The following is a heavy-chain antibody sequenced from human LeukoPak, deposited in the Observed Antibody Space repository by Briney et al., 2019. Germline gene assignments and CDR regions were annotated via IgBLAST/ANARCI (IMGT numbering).Heavy chain of an antibody. CDR3: ARSPSDFGVDPYYYYYYYMDV. V-gene: IGHV1-69*13. Sequence: LVKVSCKASGGTFSSYAISWVRQAPGQGIEWMGGIIPIFGTANYAQKFQGRVTITAHESTSTAYMELSSLRSEDTAVYYCARSPSDFGVDPYYYYYYYMDVWGKGTTVTVSS. CDR1: GGTFSSYA. J-gene: IGHJ6*03. CDR2: IIPIFGTA. D-gene: IGHD3-3*01.